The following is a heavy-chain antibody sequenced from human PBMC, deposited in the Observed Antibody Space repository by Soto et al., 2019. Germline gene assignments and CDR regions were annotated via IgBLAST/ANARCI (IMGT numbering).Heavy chain of an antibody. Sequence: QVQLVESGGGVVQPGRSLRLSCAASGFTFSSYGMHWVRQAPGKGLEWVAAISYDGSNKYHADSVKGRFTISRDNPKNTLYLQMNSLRAEDTAVYYCAKENYGSGSYYNDYWGQGTLVTVSS. CDR1: GFTFSSYG. D-gene: IGHD3-10*01. CDR3: AKENYGSGSYYNDY. CDR2: ISYDGSNK. J-gene: IGHJ4*02. V-gene: IGHV3-30*18.